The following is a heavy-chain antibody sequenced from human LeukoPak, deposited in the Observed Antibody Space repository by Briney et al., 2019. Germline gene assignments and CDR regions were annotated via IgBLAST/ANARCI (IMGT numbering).Heavy chain of an antibody. J-gene: IGHJ4*02. CDR2: MYASGST. CDR3: ASGEYSYGREDY. V-gene: IGHV4-4*07. D-gene: IGHD5-18*01. CDR1: GGSISSYY. Sequence: KPSGTLSLTCTVSGGSISSYYWSWIRQPAGKGLEWIGRMYASGSTNYNPSLKSRVTMSVDTSKNQFSLKLSSVTAADTAVYYCASGEYSYGREDYWGQGTLVTVSS.